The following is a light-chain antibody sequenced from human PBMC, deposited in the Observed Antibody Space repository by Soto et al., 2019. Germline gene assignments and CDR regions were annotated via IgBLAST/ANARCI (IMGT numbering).Light chain of an antibody. CDR1: SSNIGSNP. J-gene: IGLJ3*02. Sequence: QSVLTQPPSASGTLGQRVTISCSGSSSNIGSNPVKWNLQLPGTAPKLRIYRNNERPSGVPDRFSGSKSGTSASLAISGLQSEDEADYHCATWDDGLYGPVFGGGTKLTVL. V-gene: IGLV1-44*01. CDR2: RNN. CDR3: ATWDDGLYGPV.